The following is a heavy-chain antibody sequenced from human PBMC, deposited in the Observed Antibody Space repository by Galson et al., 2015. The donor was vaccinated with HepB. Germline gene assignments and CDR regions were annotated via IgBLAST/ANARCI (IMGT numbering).Heavy chain of an antibody. V-gene: IGHV3-23*01. CDR1: GFTFSSYA. D-gene: IGHD2-15*01. CDR2: ISGSGGST. CDR3: AKGEGGVVVAAGDY. Sequence: SLRLSCAASGFTFSSYAMSWVRQAPGKGLEWVSGISGSGGSTYYADSVKGRFTISRDNFENTLYLQMNSLRAEDTAVYYCAKGEGGVVVAAGDYWGQGTLVTVSS. J-gene: IGHJ4*02.